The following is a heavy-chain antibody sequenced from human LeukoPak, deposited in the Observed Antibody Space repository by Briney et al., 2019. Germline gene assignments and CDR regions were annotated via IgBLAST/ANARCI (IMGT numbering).Heavy chain of an antibody. J-gene: IGHJ4*02. D-gene: IGHD6-13*01. CDR2: ISAYNGNT. V-gene: IGHV1-18*01. CDR1: GYTFTSYG. Sequence: ASVKVSCKSSGYTFTSYGIIWVRQAPGQGLEWMGWISAYNGNTNYAQKLQGRVPMTTDTSTSTAYMELRSLRSDDTAVYYCARVGAAAVHFDYWGQGTLVTVSS. CDR3: ARVGAAAVHFDY.